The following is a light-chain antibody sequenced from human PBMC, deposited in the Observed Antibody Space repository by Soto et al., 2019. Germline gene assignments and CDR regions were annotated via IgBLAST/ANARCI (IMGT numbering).Light chain of an antibody. CDR3: QQYYTSPET. V-gene: IGKV3-20*01. Sequence: EIVLTQSPGTLSLSPGERATLSCRASQSVSSTYLAWYQQKPGQTPRLLIYGASSRVTGIPGRFNASGSGTDFTLTITRLEPEDFAVYYCQQYYTSPETFGLGTKVDIK. J-gene: IGKJ2*01. CDR1: QSVSSTY. CDR2: GAS.